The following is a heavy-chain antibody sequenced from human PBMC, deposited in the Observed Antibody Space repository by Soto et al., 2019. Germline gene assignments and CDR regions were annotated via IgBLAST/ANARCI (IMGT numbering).Heavy chain of an antibody. CDR2: ISASGGDT. CDR1: GFAFSNYG. D-gene: IGHD2-15*01. Sequence: EVQVLESGGGLVQPGGSLRLSCEVSGFAFSNYGMNWVRQAPGQGLEWVSAISASGGDTYFADSVKGRFIISRDNSKNMLYLQMNSLRVEDTALYFCALGAYCGGGSCNWSLDYWGPGALVTVSS. V-gene: IGHV3-23*01. J-gene: IGHJ4*02. CDR3: ALGAYCGGGSCNWSLDY.